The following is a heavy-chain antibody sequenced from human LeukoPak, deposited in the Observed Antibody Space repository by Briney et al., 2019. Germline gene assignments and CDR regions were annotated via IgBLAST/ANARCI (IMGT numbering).Heavy chain of an antibody. CDR2: INHSGST. D-gene: IGHD2-2*01. CDR3: ARVAKDIVVVPAVTAHFDY. Sequence: PSETLSLTCAVYGGSFSGYYWSWIRQPPGKGLEWIGEINHSGSTNYNPSLKGRVTISVDTSKNQFSLKLSSVTAADTAVYYCARVAKDIVVVPAVTAHFDYWGQGTLVTVSS. J-gene: IGHJ4*02. V-gene: IGHV4-34*01. CDR1: GGSFSGYY.